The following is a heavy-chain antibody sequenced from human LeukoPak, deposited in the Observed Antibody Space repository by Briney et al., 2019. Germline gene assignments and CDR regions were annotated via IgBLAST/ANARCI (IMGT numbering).Heavy chain of an antibody. CDR1: GFTFDDYA. D-gene: IGHD2-2*01. Sequence: PGRSLRLSCAASGFTFDDYAMHWVRQAPGKGLEWVSGISWNSGSIGYADSVKGRFTISRDNSKNTLYLQMNSLRAEDTAVYYCAKDKLGYCSSTSCSILDYWGQGTLVTVSS. J-gene: IGHJ4*02. CDR3: AKDKLGYCSSTSCSILDY. CDR2: ISWNSGSI. V-gene: IGHV3-9*01.